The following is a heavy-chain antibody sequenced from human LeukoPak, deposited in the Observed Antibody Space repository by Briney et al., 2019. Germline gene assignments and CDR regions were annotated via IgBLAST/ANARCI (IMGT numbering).Heavy chain of an antibody. CDR2: VIPIYGTP. Sequence: SVRVSCKASGGSFSTSGFSWVRQAPGQGLEWMGGVIPIYGTPSYAQKFQGRVTITTDESTSTAYMELSSLRSEDTAVYYCARDHWGIVENGYDYFYYDMDVWGQGTTVTVSS. J-gene: IGHJ6*02. V-gene: IGHV1-69*05. CDR1: GGSFSTSG. CDR3: ARDHWGIVENGYDYFYYDMDV. D-gene: IGHD7-27*01.